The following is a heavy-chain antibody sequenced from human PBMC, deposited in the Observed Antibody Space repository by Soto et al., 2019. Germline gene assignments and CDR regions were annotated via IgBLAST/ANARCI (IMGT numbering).Heavy chain of an antibody. J-gene: IGHJ4*02. CDR2: ISYDGSNK. Sequence: GGSLRLSCAASGFTFSSYAMHWVRQAPGKGLEWVAVISYDGSNKYYADSVKGRFTISRDNSKNTLYLQMNSLRAEDTAVYYCARMRAAAGQRRITMVAEFDYWGQGTLVTVS. V-gene: IGHV3-30-3*01. D-gene: IGHD3-10*01. CDR3: ARMRAAAGQRRITMVAEFDY. CDR1: GFTFSSYA.